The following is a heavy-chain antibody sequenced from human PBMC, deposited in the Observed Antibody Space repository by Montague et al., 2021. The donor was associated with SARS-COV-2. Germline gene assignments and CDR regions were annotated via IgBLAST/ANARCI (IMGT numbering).Heavy chain of an antibody. CDR2: INQSGST. V-gene: IGHV4-59*08. Sequence: SETLSLTCSVSGDSISNYSWSWIRQPPGKGLGWIGYINQSGSTNYNPSLTSRVTISVDTSKNQFSLKLTSVSAADTAVYYCARQLRVTTVTSNMYHYAMDVWGQGTTVTVSS. J-gene: IGHJ6*02. CDR3: ARQLRVTTVTSNMYHYAMDV. CDR1: GDSISNYS. D-gene: IGHD4-11*01.